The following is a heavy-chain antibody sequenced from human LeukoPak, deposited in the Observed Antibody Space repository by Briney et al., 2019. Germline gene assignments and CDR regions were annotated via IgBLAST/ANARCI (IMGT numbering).Heavy chain of an antibody. J-gene: IGHJ6*04. D-gene: IGHD3-10*02. CDR1: GFTFNSYS. Sequence: PGGSLRLSCAASGFTFNSYSMNWVRQAPGKGLEWDSSISSSSSYIYYADSVKGRFTISRDNAKNSLYLQMNSLRAEDTAVYYCAELGITMIGGVWGKGTTVTISS. CDR3: AELGITMIGGV. V-gene: IGHV3-21*01. CDR2: ISSSSSYI.